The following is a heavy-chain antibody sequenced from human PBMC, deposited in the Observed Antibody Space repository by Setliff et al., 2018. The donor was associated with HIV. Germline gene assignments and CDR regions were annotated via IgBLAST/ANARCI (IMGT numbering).Heavy chain of an antibody. CDR3: ARHTPITMVRGVIAPYFDY. CDR1: GGSISSSSYY. J-gene: IGHJ4*02. Sequence: PSETLSLTCTVSGGSISSSSYYWGWIRQPPGKGLEWIVSIYYSGRTYYNPSLKSRVTISVDTSKSQFSLKLSSVTAADTAVYYCARHTPITMVRGVIAPYFDYWGQGTLVTISS. V-gene: IGHV4-39*01. D-gene: IGHD3-10*01. CDR2: IYYSGRT.